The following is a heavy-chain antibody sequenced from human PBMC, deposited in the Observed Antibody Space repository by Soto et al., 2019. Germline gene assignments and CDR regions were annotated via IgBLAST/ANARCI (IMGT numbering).Heavy chain of an antibody. V-gene: IGHV4-59*01. CDR3: ARYSSGWPGNGMDV. CDR2: VYYTGST. D-gene: IGHD6-19*01. CDR1: DGSINNFF. Sequence: QVQLQESGPGVVKPSETLSLTCSVSDGSINNFFWSWIRQPPGKGLEWIGYVYYTGSTSYNPSLKSRVTMSVDVAKKQFYLNVTSVTAADTAVYYCARYSSGWPGNGMDVWGQGTAVVVSS. J-gene: IGHJ6*02.